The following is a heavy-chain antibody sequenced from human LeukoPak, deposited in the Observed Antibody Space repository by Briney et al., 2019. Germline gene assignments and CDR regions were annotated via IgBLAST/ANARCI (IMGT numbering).Heavy chain of an antibody. CDR3: TRVFVGDEYSSSGY. CDR2: INSDGSST. J-gene: IGHJ4*02. D-gene: IGHD6-13*01. V-gene: IGHV3-74*01. Sequence: PGGSLRLSCAASGFTFSRYYMHWVRQAPGKGLVWVSRINSDGSSTTYADSVKGRFTISRDNAKNTLYLQMNSLKVEDTAVYYCTRVFVGDEYSSSGYWGQGTLVTVSS. CDR1: GFTFSRYY.